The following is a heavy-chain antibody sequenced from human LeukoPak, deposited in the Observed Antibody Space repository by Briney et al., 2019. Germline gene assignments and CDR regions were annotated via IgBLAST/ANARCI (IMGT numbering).Heavy chain of an antibody. V-gene: IGHV3-7*01. Sequence: GGSLRLSCAASGFTFSSYAMSWVRQAPGKGLEWVANIKQDGSEKYYVDSVKGRFTISRDNAKNSLYLQMNSLRAEDTAVYYCARVSRGASSSSFDYWGQGTLVTVSS. CDR3: ARVSRGASSSSFDY. D-gene: IGHD6-6*01. J-gene: IGHJ4*02. CDR2: IKQDGSEK. CDR1: GFTFSSYA.